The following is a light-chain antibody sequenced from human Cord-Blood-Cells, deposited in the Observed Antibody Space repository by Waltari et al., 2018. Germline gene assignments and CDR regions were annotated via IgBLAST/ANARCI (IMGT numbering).Light chain of an antibody. J-gene: IGLJ1*01. Sequence: SSELTQDPAVSVALGQTVRITCQGDSLSSYYASWYQQKPGQAPVLVNYGKNNRPSGIPDRFSGSSSGNTASLTITGAQAEDEADYYCNTRDSSGNHYVFGTGTKVTVL. V-gene: IGLV3-19*01. CDR2: GKN. CDR1: SLSSYY. CDR3: NTRDSSGNHYV.